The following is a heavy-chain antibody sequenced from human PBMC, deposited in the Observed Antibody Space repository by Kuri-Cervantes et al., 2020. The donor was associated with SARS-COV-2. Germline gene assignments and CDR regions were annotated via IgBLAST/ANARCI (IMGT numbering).Heavy chain of an antibody. Sequence: ASVKVSCKASGYTFTSYYMHWVRQAPGQGLEWMGIINPSGGSTSYAQKFQGRVTMTRDTSTSTVYMELSSLRSEDTAVYYCARDLPGFLEWIGHWASGMDVWGQGTTVTVSS. CDR2: INPSGGST. V-gene: IGHV1-46*01. J-gene: IGHJ6*02. D-gene: IGHD3-3*01. CDR3: ARDLPGFLEWIGHWASGMDV. CDR1: GYTFTSYY.